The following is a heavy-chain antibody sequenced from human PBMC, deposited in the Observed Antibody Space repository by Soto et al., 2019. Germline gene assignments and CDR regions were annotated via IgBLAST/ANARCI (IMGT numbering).Heavy chain of an antibody. J-gene: IGHJ2*01. Sequence: QVPLVQSGSEVKKPGASVKVSCKASGYTFTNYGMSWVRQAPGQGLEWMGWISAYNGNTNHAQNFQGRVTMTTDTSTNTAYMELRSLRSDDTAVYYCARCYCSVGSCYSCWHFDLWAVVPWSLSPQ. CDR2: ISAYNGNT. V-gene: IGHV1-18*01. D-gene: IGHD2-15*01. CDR1: GYTFTNYG. CDR3: ARCYCSVGSCYSCWHFDL.